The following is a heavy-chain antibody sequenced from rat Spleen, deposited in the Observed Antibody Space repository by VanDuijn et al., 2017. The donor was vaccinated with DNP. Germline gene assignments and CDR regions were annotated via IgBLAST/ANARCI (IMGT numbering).Heavy chain of an antibody. D-gene: IGHD1-11*01. CDR2: IWNTGGT. CDR3: ARGGRGGSMNV. V-gene: IGHV2-41*01. J-gene: IGHJ4*01. CDR1: GFPLTNYN. Sequence: VQLKEAGPGLVQPSPTPSLTCTFAGFPLTNYNIQRVRPPPGKDLEWMGVIWNTGGTLYNSALKSRLSISKDTSKSQVFLELNSLQTEDTATYYCARGGRGGSMNVWGQGTSVTVSS.